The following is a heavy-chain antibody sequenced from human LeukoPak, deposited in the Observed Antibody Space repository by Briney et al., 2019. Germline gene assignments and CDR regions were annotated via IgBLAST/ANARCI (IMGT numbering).Heavy chain of an antibody. J-gene: IGHJ4*02. CDR1: GFTFTNYA. CDR3: ARAKGYTSSYSFDY. CDR2: IGISSGPV. Sequence: GGSLRLSCAASGFTFTNYAMNWVRQTPGGRLEWVSFIGISSGPVYYADSVKGRFTISRDNAKASLYLQMNSLRAEDTAVYYCARAKGYTSSYSFDYRGQGILVTVSS. V-gene: IGHV3-48*04. D-gene: IGHD2-2*01.